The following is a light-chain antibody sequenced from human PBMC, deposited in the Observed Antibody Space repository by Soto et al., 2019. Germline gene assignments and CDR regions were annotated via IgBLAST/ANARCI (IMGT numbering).Light chain of an antibody. V-gene: IGLV1-40*01. CDR3: QSYDSRLSGWV. CDR2: DNS. Sequence: QSVLTQPPSVSGAPGQRVTISCTGSSSNIGAGHDVHWYQQLPGTAPKLLIYDNSNRPSGVPDRFSGSKSGTSASLAITGLQAEDEADYYCQSYDSRLSGWVFGGGTQLTVL. J-gene: IGLJ3*02. CDR1: SSNIGAGHD.